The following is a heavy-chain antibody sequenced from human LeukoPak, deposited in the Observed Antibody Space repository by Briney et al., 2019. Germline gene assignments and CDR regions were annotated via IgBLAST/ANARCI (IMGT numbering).Heavy chain of an antibody. J-gene: IGHJ4*02. CDR3: ARMPCSDTTCDYEHMRRAFDY. V-gene: IGHV4-59*08. CDR2: VYYSGST. CDR1: GGSINNYY. Sequence: SETLSLTCTVSGGSINNYYWSWIRQPPGKGLEWIGYVYYSGSTNYNPSLKSRVTISIDTSKKQFSLKLTSVTAADTAVYYCARMPCSDTTCDYEHMRRAFDYWGQGTLVTVSS. D-gene: IGHD2-2*01.